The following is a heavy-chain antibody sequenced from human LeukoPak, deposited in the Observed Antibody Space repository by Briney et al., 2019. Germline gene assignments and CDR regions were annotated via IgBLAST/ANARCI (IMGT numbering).Heavy chain of an antibody. Sequence: PGGSLRLSCAASGFTFSNAWMSWVRQAPGKGPEWVGRIKSKTDGGTTDYAAPVKGRFTISRDDSKNTLYLQMNSLKTEDTAVYYCTTVTAGYDYVWGSYRYIYFDYWGQGTLVTVSS. CDR1: GFTFSNAW. V-gene: IGHV3-15*01. J-gene: IGHJ4*02. CDR3: TTVTAGYDYVWGSYRYIYFDY. D-gene: IGHD3-16*02. CDR2: IKSKTDGGTT.